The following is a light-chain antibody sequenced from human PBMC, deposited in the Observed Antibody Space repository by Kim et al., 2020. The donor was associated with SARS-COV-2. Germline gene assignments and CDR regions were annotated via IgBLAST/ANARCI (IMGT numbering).Light chain of an antibody. CDR3: QVWDSSIGV. J-gene: IGLJ2*01. Sequence: VALGKTARITRGGINIGNKKVHGYQQKPGQAPILVIYRDTNRPSGIPERFSGSNSGNTATLTISRAQAGDESDYYCQVWDSSIGVFGGGTQLTVL. V-gene: IGLV3-9*01. CDR2: RDT. CDR1: NIGNKK.